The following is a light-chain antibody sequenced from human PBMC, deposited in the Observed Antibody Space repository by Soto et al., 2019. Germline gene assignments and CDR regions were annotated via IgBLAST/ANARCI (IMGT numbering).Light chain of an antibody. CDR3: QQYGSSPR. Sequence: EIVLTQSPATLSLSPGDAATLSCRASQSVSGYIGWYQQKPGQAPRLLIYGASSRATGIPDRFGGSGSGTDFTLTISRLEPEDFAVYYCQQYGSSPRFGQGTRLEIK. J-gene: IGKJ5*01. V-gene: IGKV3-20*01. CDR2: GAS. CDR1: QSVSGY.